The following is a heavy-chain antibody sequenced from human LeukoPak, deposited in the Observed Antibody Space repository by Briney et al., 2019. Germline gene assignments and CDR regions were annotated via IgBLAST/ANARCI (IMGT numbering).Heavy chain of an antibody. CDR1: GGSISSSSYY. V-gene: IGHV4-39*01. CDR3: ASGYSDRGFGAFDI. CDR2: IYYSGST. J-gene: IGHJ3*02. Sequence: SETLSLTCTVSGGSISSSSYYWGWIRQPPGKGLEWIGSIYYSGSTYYNPSLKSRVTISVDTSKNQFSLKLSSVTVADTAVYYCASGYSDRGFGAFDIWGQGTMVTVSS. D-gene: IGHD5-18*01.